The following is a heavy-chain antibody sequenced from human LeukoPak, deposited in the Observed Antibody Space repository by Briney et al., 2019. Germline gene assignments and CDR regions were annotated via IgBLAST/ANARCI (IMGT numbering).Heavy chain of an antibody. D-gene: IGHD2-2*01. V-gene: IGHV4-59*08. CDR1: GGSISSYY. CDR3: ARVPAAMGYYAYYYMGV. CDR2: IYYSGTT. Sequence: SETLSLTCTVSGGSISSYYWSWIRQPPGKGLEWIGYIYYSGTTNYNPSLKSRVTISVDTSKNQFSLKLSSVTAADTAVYYCARVPAAMGYYAYYYMGVWGKGTMIIVSS. J-gene: IGHJ6*03.